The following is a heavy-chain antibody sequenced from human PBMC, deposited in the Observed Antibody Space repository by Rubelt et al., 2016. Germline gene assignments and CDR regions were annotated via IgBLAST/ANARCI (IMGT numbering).Heavy chain of an antibody. CDR2: IYYSGST. CDR3: AGGWYSSGWRYYFDY. D-gene: IGHD6-19*01. V-gene: IGHV4-34*11. Sequence: QVQLQQWGAGLLKPSETLSLTCAVYGGSLSGYYCSWIRQPPGKGLEWIGYIYYSGSTSSNPSLKSRVTISVDTSKNQFSLKLGSVTSADTAVYYCAGGWYSSGWRYYFDYWGQGTLVTVSS. J-gene: IGHJ4*02. CDR1: GGSLSGYY.